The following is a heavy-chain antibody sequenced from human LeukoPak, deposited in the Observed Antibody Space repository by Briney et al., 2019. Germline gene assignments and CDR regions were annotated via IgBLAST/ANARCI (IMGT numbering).Heavy chain of an antibody. J-gene: IGHJ1*01. D-gene: IGHD4-17*01. CDR1: GGSFSGYY. CDR2: INHSGST. V-gene: IGHV4-34*01. Sequence: SETLSLTCAVYGGSFSGYYWTWIRQPPGKGLEWIGEINHSGSTNYNPSLKSRVTISVDTSKNQFSLRLDSMTAADTAVYYCARFRGDGDYIVNSWGQGNLVTVSS. CDR3: ARFRGDGDYIVNS.